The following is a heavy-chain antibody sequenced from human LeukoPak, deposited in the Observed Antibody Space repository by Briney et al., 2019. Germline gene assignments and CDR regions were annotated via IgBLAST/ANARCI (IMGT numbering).Heavy chain of an antibody. CDR3: AGERGYKWYD. D-gene: IGHD1-20*01. CDR2: IYTSGRT. V-gene: IGHV4-4*07. J-gene: IGHJ4*02. Sequence: SETLSLTCTVSGGSISRYYWSWIRQPARKGLEGIGRIYTSGRTNFNPSLTNQVTISVDTSKKQLSLTQTAVSAPCTALYDCAGERGYKWYDWGQGTLVTVSS. CDR1: GGSISRYY.